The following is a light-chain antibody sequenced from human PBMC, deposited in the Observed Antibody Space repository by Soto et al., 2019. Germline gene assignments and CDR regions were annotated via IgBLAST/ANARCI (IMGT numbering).Light chain of an antibody. CDR1: SSYVGGYNY. V-gene: IGLV2-11*01. J-gene: IGLJ1*01. Sequence: QSGLTQPRSVSGSPGQSVTISCTGTSSYVGGYNYVSWYQQHPGKAPKLMIYEVSKRPSGVPDRFSGSKSGNTASLTISGLQAEDEADYYCCSYAGSYGECFGTGTTVTVL. CDR3: CSYAGSYGEC. CDR2: EVS.